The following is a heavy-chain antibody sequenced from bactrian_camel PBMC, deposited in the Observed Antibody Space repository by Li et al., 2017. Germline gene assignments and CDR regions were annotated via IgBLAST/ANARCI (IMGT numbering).Heavy chain of an antibody. D-gene: IGHD3*01. Sequence: HVQLVESGGGSVQAGGSLRLSCAASGLTYSRHCMGWFRQAPGKQREGVASIGSDGRQSIADSVKDRFTISRDSTENTVILEMNNLRPEDTAMYYCAQAPVTSRWGVLQPHEYKHWGQGTQVTVS. CDR2: IGSDGRQ. CDR1: GLTYSRHC. J-gene: IGHJ4*01. CDR3: AQAPVTSRWGVLQPHEYKH. V-gene: IGHV3S53*01.